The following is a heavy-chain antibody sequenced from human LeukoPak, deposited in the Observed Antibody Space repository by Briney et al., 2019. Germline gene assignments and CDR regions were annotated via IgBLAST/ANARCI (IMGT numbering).Heavy chain of an antibody. V-gene: IGHV4-61*02. CDR2: IYTSGST. Sequence: SETLSLTCTVSGGSISSSNYYWSWIRQPAGKGLEWIGRIYTSGSTNYNPSLKSRVTMSVDTSKNQFSLKLSSVTAADTAVYYCARGDYYDSSGYYYLDYWGQGTLVTVSS. CDR1: GGSISSSNYY. D-gene: IGHD3-22*01. CDR3: ARGDYYDSSGYYYLDY. J-gene: IGHJ4*02.